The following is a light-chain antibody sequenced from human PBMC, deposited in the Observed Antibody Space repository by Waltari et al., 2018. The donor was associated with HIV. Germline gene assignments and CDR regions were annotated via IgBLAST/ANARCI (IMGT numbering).Light chain of an antibody. CDR3: GSYTATNSMM. CDR2: EVS. V-gene: IGLV2-14*01. J-gene: IGLJ3*02. CDR1: TSYADSFDY. Sequence: QSALTQPAYVSGSPGQSITIPCTGPTSYADSFDYVSWYQQHPGKVPTLIIYEVSFRASGVSNRFSASKSGNTTSLTISGLQAEDEAVYYCGSYTATNSMMFGGGTKLTVL.